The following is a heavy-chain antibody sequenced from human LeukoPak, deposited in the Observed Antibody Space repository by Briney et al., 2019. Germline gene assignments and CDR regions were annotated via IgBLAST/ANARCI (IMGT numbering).Heavy chain of an antibody. CDR1: GGSISRSSYY. CDR2: IYYSGTT. J-gene: IGHJ3*01. Sequence: SETLSLTCTVSGGSISRSSYYWGWIRQPPGKGLEWIGSIYYSGTTYYNPSLPSLKSRVTILIDTSKNQFSLRLRSVTAADTAVYYCASLRKRGGAFDLWGQGTVVTVSS. CDR3: ASLRKRGGAFDL. V-gene: IGHV4-39*07.